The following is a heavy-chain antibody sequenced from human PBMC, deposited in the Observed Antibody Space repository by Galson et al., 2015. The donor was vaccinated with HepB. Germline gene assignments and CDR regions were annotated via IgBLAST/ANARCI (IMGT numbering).Heavy chain of an antibody. V-gene: IGHV4-39*07. Sequence: SETLSLTCTVSGGSINSSNSYWVWIRRSPGKGLEWIGSMHYSGSTYQNPSLKSRVTISIDTSKNQFSLKLSSVTAADTAVYYCARDSAYSMIVVVPYWYFDLWGRGTLVTVSS. J-gene: IGHJ2*01. CDR2: MHYSGST. CDR3: ARDSAYSMIVVVPYWYFDL. D-gene: IGHD3-22*01. CDR1: GGSINSSNSY.